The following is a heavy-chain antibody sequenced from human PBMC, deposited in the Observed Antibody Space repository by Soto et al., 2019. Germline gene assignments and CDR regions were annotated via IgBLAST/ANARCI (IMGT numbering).Heavy chain of an antibody. J-gene: IGHJ6*02. Sequence: SETLSLTCTVPGGSISSGDSYWSWIRQSPGKGLEWIGYIYHSGSTYYKSSFRGRVTISVDTSKNQFSLNLNSVTAADTAVYFCAREGAASHSYYYGTDVWGQGTTVTVSS. CDR3: AREGAASHSYYYGTDV. V-gene: IGHV4-30-4*01. D-gene: IGHD3-16*01. CDR2: IYHSGST. CDR1: GGSISSGDSY.